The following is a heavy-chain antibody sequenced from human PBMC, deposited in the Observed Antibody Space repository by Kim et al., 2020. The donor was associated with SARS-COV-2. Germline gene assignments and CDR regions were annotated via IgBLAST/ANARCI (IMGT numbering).Heavy chain of an antibody. V-gene: IGHV3-33*01. CDR2: IWYDGSNK. J-gene: IGHJ5*02. CDR1: GFTFSSYG. D-gene: IGHD3-3*01. CDR3: ARAGITIFGVIDGWFDP. Sequence: GGSLRLSCAASGFTFSSYGMHWVRQAPGKGLEWVAVIWYDGSNKYYADSVKGRFTISRDNSKNTLYLQMNSLRAEDTAVYYCARAGITIFGVIDGWFDPWGQGTLVTVSS.